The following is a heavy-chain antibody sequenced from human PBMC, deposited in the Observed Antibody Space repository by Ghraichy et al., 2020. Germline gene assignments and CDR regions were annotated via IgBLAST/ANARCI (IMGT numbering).Heavy chain of an antibody. CDR2: ISGDGKDI. CDR3: AKEERKELWSRNHYYCMDV. Sequence: GGSLRLSCAASGFPFGEYSMFWVRQPPGKGLEWVSVISGDGKDIYYGDSVKGRFTISRDSRKNSVFLEMNSLRTEDTALYYCAKEERKELWSRNHYYCMDVWGQGTTVIVSS. CDR1: GFPFGEYS. D-gene: IGHD2-21*01. V-gene: IGHV3-43*02. J-gene: IGHJ6*02.